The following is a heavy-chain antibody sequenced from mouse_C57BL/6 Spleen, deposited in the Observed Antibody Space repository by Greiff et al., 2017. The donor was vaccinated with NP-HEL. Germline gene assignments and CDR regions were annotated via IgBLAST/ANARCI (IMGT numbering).Heavy chain of an antibody. CDR3: EREGNYYYGSSYTWFAY. D-gene: IGHD1-1*01. V-gene: IGHV1-52*01. Sequence: QVQLQQPGAELVRPGSSVKLSCKASGYTFTSYWMHWVKQRPIQGLEWIGNIDPSDSETHYNQKFKDKATLTVDKSSSTAYMQLSSLTSEDSAVYYCEREGNYYYGSSYTWFAYWGQGTLVTVSA. CDR1: GYTFTSYW. CDR2: IDPSDSET. J-gene: IGHJ3*01.